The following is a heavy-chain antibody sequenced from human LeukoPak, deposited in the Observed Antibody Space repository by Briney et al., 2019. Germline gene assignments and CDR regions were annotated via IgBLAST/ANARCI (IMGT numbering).Heavy chain of an antibody. Sequence: GESLRLSCAASGFTFDDYAMHWVRQAPGKGLEWVAGISWSSGNIGYADSVKGRFTISRDNAENSLHLQMNSLRTEDTALYFCARDAWRRAFNYGMDVWGQGTTVAVSS. D-gene: IGHD5-12*01. J-gene: IGHJ6*02. CDR3: ARDAWRRAFNYGMDV. CDR1: GFTFDDYA. V-gene: IGHV3-9*01. CDR2: ISWSSGNI.